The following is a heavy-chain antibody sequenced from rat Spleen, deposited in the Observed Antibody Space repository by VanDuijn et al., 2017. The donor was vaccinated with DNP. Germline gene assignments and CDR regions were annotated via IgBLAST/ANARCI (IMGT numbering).Heavy chain of an antibody. V-gene: IGHV5-7*01. CDR2: IIYGGNST. J-gene: IGHJ2*01. D-gene: IGHD5-1*01. CDR3: VRPREWELDF. Sequence: EVQLVESGGGLVQPGRSLKLSCAASGFTFSDYNMAWVRQAPKRGLEWVATIIYGGNSTYYGDSVKGRFTISRDYAKSTLCLQMDSLRSEDTATYYCVRPREWELDFRGQGVLVTVSS. CDR1: GFTFSDYN.